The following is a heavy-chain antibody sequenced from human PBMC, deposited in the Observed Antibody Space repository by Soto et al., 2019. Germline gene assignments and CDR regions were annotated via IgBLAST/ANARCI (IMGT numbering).Heavy chain of an antibody. CDR3: AKGGRQWLVTSDFNY. D-gene: IGHD6-19*01. Sequence: VQLVESGGGVVQPGRSLRLSCAASGFTFSDYAMHWVRQAPGKGLEWVAVVSHDGRNTHYADSVKGQFTISRDSSKNTVSLEMTSLRAEDTTVYYCAKGGRQWLVTSDFNYWGQGALVTVSS. J-gene: IGHJ4*02. V-gene: IGHV3-30*18. CDR2: VSHDGRNT. CDR1: GFTFSDYA.